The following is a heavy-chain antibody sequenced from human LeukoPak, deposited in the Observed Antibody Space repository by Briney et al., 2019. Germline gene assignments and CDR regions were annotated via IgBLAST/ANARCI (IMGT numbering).Heavy chain of an antibody. D-gene: IGHD6-19*01. CDR3: AGGPCSGCWFDP. J-gene: IGHJ5*02. CDR1: GGSINNYY. V-gene: IGHV4-59*01. CDR2: IYYSGST. Sequence: SETLSLTCSVSGGSINNYYWSWIRQPPGKGLEYIGYIYYSGSTNYNPSLKSRVTISLDTSKNQFSLKLSSVTAADTAVYYCAGGPCSGCWFDPWGQGTLVTVSS.